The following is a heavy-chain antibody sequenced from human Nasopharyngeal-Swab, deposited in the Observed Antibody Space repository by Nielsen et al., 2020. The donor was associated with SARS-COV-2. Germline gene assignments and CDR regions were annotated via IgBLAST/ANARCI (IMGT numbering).Heavy chain of an antibody. Sequence: GESLKISCAASGFTFSSYAMSWVRQAPGKGLEWVAVISYDGSNKYYADSVKGRFTISRDNSKNTLYLQMNSLRAEDTAVYYCAKDPSLIAGYSSGWRFDYWGQGTLVTVSS. CDR1: GFTFSSYA. CDR3: AKDPSLIAGYSSGWRFDY. V-gene: IGHV3-30-3*01. J-gene: IGHJ4*02. D-gene: IGHD6-19*01. CDR2: ISYDGSNK.